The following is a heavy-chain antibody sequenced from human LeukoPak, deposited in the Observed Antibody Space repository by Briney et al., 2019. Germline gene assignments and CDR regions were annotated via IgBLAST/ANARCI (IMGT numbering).Heavy chain of an antibody. CDR3: ARGATISETGYFDF. Sequence: SETLPLTCAVYGGSFSRYYWSWIRQSPAKGLEWIAEIDHRGDTNYNPSVKSRVTISVDTSKNQFSLKVRSLSAADTAVYYCARGATISETGYFDFWGQGTLVTVSS. CDR2: IDHRGDT. J-gene: IGHJ4*03. CDR1: GGSFSRYY. V-gene: IGHV4-34*01. D-gene: IGHD1-1*01.